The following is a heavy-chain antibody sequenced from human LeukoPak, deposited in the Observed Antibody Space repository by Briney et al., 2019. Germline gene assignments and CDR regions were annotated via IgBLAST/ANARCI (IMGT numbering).Heavy chain of an antibody. CDR2: IIPIFGTA. V-gene: IGHV1-69*06. J-gene: IGHJ6*04. CDR1: GGTFSSYS. Sequence: ASVKVSCKASGGTFSSYSISWVRQAPGQGLEWMGGIIPIFGTANYAQKFQGRVTITADKSTSTAYMELSSLRSEDTAVYYCGHVVTVAGGMDVWGKGNTVTVSS. D-gene: IGHD2-15*01. CDR3: GHVVTVAGGMDV.